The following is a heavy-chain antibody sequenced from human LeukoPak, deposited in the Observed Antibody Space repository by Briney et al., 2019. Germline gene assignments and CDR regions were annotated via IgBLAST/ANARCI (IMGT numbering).Heavy chain of an antibody. J-gene: IGHJ3*01. CDR1: GYTFTSYF. V-gene: IGHV1-46*01. D-gene: IGHD3-22*01. Sequence: ASVKVSFKASGYTFTSYFMHWVRQAPGQGLEWMGIINPSGGSTSYAQKFQDRVTMTRDTSASSVYMELSSLRSEDTAWYYCARLVSRSDISGRHDAFDLWGQGTMVTVSS. CDR3: ARLVSRSDISGRHDAFDL. CDR2: INPSGGST.